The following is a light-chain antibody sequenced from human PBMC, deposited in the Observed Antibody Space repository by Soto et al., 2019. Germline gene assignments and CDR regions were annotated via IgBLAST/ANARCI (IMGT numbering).Light chain of an antibody. CDR2: WAS. CDR1: QSVLHSSNNKNY. CDR3: QQYYSLYT. V-gene: IGKV4-1*01. Sequence: DIVMTQSPASLAVSLGERATINCKSSQSVLHSSNNKNYLAWYQQKPGQPPKLLIYWASTRESGVPDRFSGSGSGTDVTLTISSLQAEDVAVYYCQQYYSLYTFGQGTKLEIK. J-gene: IGKJ2*01.